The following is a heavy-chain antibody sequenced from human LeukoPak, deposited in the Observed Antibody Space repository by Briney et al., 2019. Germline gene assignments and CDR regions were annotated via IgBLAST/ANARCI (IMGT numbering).Heavy chain of an antibody. CDR2: IYPGDSET. CDR1: GYRFTTYW. V-gene: IGHV5-51*01. J-gene: IGHJ6*02. CDR3: ARHYGGGEYYYGMDV. Sequence: GESLKISCKASGYRFTTYWIGWVRQMPGKGLEWMGFIYPGDSETRYSPSFQGQVTISADKSITTAYLQWSSLKASDTAMYYCARHYGGGEYYYGMDVWGQGTTVTVAS. D-gene: IGHD2-21*01.